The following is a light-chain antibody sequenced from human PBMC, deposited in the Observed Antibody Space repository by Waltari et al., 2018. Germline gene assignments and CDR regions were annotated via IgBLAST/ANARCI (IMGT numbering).Light chain of an antibody. CDR2: NPD. Sequence: QTVVTQEPSFSVSPGGTVTLTCGLTSGSVSTNHYASWYRQTPGQAPRTLIHNPDTRSSGVPDRFPGSILGNKAARTITGAQADDESDYYCVLYMGSVVFGGGTKLTVL. CDR1: SGSVSTNHY. CDR3: VLYMGSVV. J-gene: IGLJ3*02. V-gene: IGLV8-61*01.